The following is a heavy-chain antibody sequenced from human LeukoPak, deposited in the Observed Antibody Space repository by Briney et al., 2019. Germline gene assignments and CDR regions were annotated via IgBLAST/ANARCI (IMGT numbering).Heavy chain of an antibody. D-gene: IGHD3-3*01. Sequence: ASVKVSCKASGYTFTRYYMHWVRQAPGQGLEWMGWINPNSGGTDYAQTFQGRVTMTRDTSISTAYMELSRLKSDDTAVYYCARGGALYYDFWDWGQGTLVTVSS. J-gene: IGHJ4*02. CDR2: INPNSGGT. CDR3: ARGGALYYDFWD. V-gene: IGHV1-2*02. CDR1: GYTFTRYY.